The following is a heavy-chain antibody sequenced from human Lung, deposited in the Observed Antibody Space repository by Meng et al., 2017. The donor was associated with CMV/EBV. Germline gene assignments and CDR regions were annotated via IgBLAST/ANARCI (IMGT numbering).Heavy chain of an antibody. V-gene: IGHV3-21*01. J-gene: IGHJ5*02. CDR1: GFTFSSYS. D-gene: IGHD3-10*01. CDR2: ISSSSSYI. Sequence: GESXKISCAASGFTFSSYSMNWVRQAPGKGLEWVSSISSSSSYIYYADSVKGRFTISRDNAKNPLYLQMNSLRAEDTAVYYCARDDYGSGSYYNGAWVDPWXQGTLVTVSS. CDR3: ARDDYGSGSYYNGAWVDP.